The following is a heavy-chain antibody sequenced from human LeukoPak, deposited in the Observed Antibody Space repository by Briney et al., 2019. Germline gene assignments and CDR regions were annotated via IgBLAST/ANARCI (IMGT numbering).Heavy chain of an antibody. CDR2: IYHSGST. Sequence: SETLSPTCTVSGGSISSGDYSWSWIRQPPGKGLEWIGYIYHSGSTYYNPSLKSRVTISVDRSKNQFSLKLSSVTAADTAVHYCAREVAATPYYFDYWGQGTLVTVSS. CDR3: AREVAATPYYFDY. V-gene: IGHV4-30-2*01. CDR1: GGSISSGDYS. J-gene: IGHJ4*02. D-gene: IGHD2-15*01.